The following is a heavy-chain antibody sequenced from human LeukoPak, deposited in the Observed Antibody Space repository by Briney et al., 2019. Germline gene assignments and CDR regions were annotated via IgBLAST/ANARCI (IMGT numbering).Heavy chain of an antibody. CDR3: ASGTVLGYYYYGMDV. J-gene: IGHJ6*02. Sequence: ASVKVSCKASGGTFSSYAISWVRQAPGQGLEWMGGIIPIFGTANYAQKFQGRVTITADESTSTAYMELSSLRSEDTAVYYCASGTVLGYYYYGMDVWGQGTTVTVPS. CDR2: IIPIFGTA. CDR1: GGTFSSYA. D-gene: IGHD3-3*02. V-gene: IGHV1-69*13.